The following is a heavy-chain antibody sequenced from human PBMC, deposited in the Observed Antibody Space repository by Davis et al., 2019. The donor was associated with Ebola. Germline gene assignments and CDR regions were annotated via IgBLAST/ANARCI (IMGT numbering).Heavy chain of an antibody. CDR3: ARGDHIVVVPAAMPVSLFDY. V-gene: IGHV3-21*01. J-gene: IGHJ4*02. CDR1: GFTFSSYS. D-gene: IGHD2-2*01. CDR2: ISSSSSYI. Sequence: GESLKISCAASGFTFSSYSMNWVRQAPGKGLEWVSSISSSSSYIYYADSVKGRFTISRDNAKNSLYLQMNSLRAEDTAVYYCARGDHIVVVPAAMPVSLFDYWGQGTLVTVSS.